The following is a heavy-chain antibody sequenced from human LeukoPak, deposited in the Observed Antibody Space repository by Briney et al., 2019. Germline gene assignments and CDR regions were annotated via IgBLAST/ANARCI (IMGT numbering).Heavy chain of an antibody. J-gene: IGHJ5*02. V-gene: IGHV3-23*01. Sequence: PGGSLRLSCAASGFAFSNHAMSWVRQAPGKGLEWVSGISGDGGRTWYADSVKGRFTISRDNSKNTLYLQMSSLRAEDTAVYYCAKLYSSGWLGLSSWGQGTLVTVSS. CDR3: AKLYSSGWLGLSS. CDR2: ISGDGGRT. D-gene: IGHD6-19*01. CDR1: GFAFSNHA.